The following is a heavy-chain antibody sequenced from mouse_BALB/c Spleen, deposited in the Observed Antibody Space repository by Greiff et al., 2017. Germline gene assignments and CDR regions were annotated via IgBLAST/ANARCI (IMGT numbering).Heavy chain of an antibody. D-gene: IGHD2-1*01. V-gene: IGHV1S29*02. CDR1: GYTFTDYN. CDR3: ARRDYYGNYVDY. CDR2: IYPYNGGT. J-gene: IGHJ2*01. Sequence: VHVKQSGPELVKPGASVKISCKASGYTFTDYNMHWVKQSHGKSLEWIGYIYPYNGGTGYNQKFKSKATLTVDNSSSTAYMELRSLTSEDSAVYYCARRDYYGNYVDYWGQGTTLTVSS.